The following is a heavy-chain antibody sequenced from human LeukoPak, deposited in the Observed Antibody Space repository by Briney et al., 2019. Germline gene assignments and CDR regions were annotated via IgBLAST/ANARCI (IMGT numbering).Heavy chain of an antibody. CDR2: ISGDGSFT. Sequence: GGSLRLSCAASGLTLRNYWIAWVRQSPGKGLERVASISGDGSFTDYVASVRGRFTVSRDNADNSMYLQMNSLTAEDTAVYYCATQAYSDFVYWGRGILVSVSS. CDR3: ATQAYSDFVY. D-gene: IGHD4-11*01. V-gene: IGHV3-7*01. J-gene: IGHJ4*02. CDR1: GLTLRNYW.